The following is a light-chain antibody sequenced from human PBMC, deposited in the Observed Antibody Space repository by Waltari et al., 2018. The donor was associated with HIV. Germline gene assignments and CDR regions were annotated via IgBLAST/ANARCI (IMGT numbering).Light chain of an antibody. V-gene: IGLV2-23*02. CDR1: SRTVGSCDI. CDR3: CSYAGSSTYV. Sequence: QSALTQPASVSGSPGPSITISCPGTSRTVGSCDIVSWYQQHPCKAPKLMIYEVSKRPSGVSNRFSGSKSGNTASLTISGLQAEDEADYYCCSYAGSSTYVFGTGTKVTVL. CDR2: EVS. J-gene: IGLJ1*01.